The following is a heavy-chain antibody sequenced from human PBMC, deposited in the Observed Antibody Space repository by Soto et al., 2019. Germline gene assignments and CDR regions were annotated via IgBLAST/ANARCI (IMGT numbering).Heavy chain of an antibody. J-gene: IGHJ4*02. CDR2: MGGYNVYP. V-gene: IGHV1-18*01. CDR1: GCIFTNYG. Sequence: ASLKVYCKTSGCIFTNYGVACVRHTPGQGLELVSWMGGYNVYPKHTQKLQGRVTMTTDTSTSTAYMELRSLRSDDTAVYYCASGSTGSFCEYWGQGTLVTVSS. CDR3: ASGSTGSFCEY. D-gene: IGHD3-3*02.